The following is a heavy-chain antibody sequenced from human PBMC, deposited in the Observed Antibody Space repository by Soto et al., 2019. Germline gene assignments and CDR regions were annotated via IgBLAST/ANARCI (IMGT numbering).Heavy chain of an antibody. Sequence: GASVKVSCKASGYTFTSYGISWVRQAPGQGLEWMGWISAYNGNTNYAQKLQGRVTMTTDTSTSTAYMELRSLTSDDTAVYYCARAYYDFWSGYLDAFDIWGQATMVTVSS. J-gene: IGHJ3*02. D-gene: IGHD3-3*01. CDR2: ISAYNGNT. CDR3: ARAYYDFWSGYLDAFDI. CDR1: GYTFTSYG. V-gene: IGHV1-18*01.